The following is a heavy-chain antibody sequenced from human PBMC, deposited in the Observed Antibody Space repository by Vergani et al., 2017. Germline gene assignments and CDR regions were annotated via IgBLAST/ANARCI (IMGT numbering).Heavy chain of an antibody. D-gene: IGHD3-16*01. J-gene: IGHJ4*02. V-gene: IGHV4-39*07. Sequence: QLQLQESGPGLVKPSETLSLTCTVSGGSISSSSYYWSWIRQPPGKGLEWIGEINHSGSTNYTPSLKSRVTISVDTSKNQFSLKLSSVTAADTAVYYCGRSGGALGFDYWGQGTLVTVSS. CDR3: GRSGGALGFDY. CDR2: INHSGST. CDR1: GGSISSSSYY.